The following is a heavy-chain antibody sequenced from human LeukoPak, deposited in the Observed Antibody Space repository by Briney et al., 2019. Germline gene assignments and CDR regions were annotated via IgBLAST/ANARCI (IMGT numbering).Heavy chain of an antibody. J-gene: IGHJ4*02. CDR3: ARARNNYDSSGYSALDC. CDR1: VLLFSSHG. D-gene: IGHD3-22*01. CDR2: IWYDGRNK. V-gene: IGHV3-33*01. Sequence: PGGSLRLSCAASSVLLFSSHGMHWVRQAPGKGLEWVAVIWYDGRNKWYADSVKGRFTISRDNSKNTLYLQMDSLRAEDTAVYYCARARNNYDSSGYSALDCWGQGTLVTVSS.